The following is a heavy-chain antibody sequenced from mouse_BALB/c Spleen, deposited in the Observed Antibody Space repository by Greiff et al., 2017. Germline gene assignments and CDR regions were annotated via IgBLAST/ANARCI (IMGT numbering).Heavy chain of an antibody. CDR1: GYTFSSYW. CDR2: ILPGSGST. D-gene: IGHD3-3*01. V-gene: IGHV1-9*01. CDR3: ASPRGFDY. Sequence: VQGVESGAELMKPGASVKISCKATGYTFSSYWIEWVKQRPGHGLEWIGEILPGSGSTNYNEKFKGKATFTADTSSNTAYMQLSSLTSEDSAVYYCASPRGFDYWGQGTTLTVSS. J-gene: IGHJ2*01.